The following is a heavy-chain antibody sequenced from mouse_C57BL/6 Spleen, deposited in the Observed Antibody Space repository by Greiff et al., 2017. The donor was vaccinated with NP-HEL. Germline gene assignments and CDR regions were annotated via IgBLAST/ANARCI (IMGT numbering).Heavy chain of an antibody. CDR1: GFTFSDYY. D-gene: IGHD1-1*01. CDR2: ISNGGGST. J-gene: IGHJ2*01. V-gene: IGHV5-12*01. CDR3: ARQNYGSSYDY. Sequence: DVHLVESGGGLVQPGGSLKLSCAASGFTFSDYYMYWVRQTPEKRLEWVAYISNGGGSTYYPDTVKGRFTISRDNAKNTLYLQMSRLKSEDTAMYYCARQNYGSSYDYWGQSTTLTVSS.